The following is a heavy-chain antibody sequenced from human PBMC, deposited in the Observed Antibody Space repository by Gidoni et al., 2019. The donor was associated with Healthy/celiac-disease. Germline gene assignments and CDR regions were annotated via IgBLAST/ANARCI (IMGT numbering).Heavy chain of an antibody. CDR1: GYSFTSYW. D-gene: IGHD5-12*01. CDR3: ARGGGRWLRPDNFDY. V-gene: IGHV5-51*01. CDR2: LFPGDSDT. J-gene: IGHJ4*02. Sequence: EVQLVQSGAEVKKPGESLKISCKGSGYSFTSYWIGWVRQMPGKGLEVMGILFPGDSDTKYSPSLQGQVPLSADKSLSPAFRQWSSLKASDPAMYYCARGGGRWLRPDNFDYWGQGTLVTVSS.